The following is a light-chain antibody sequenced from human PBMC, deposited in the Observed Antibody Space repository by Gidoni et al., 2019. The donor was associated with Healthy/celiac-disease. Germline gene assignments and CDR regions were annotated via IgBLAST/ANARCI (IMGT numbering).Light chain of an antibody. CDR3: QQYNSYPFT. CDR2: ASS. Sequence: DIQMTQSPSSLSASVGDRVNITCRASQGSSSWVAWYQQKPEKAPKSLIYASSSLKRVVPSRFSGSGSGTAFTLPISSLQPEDFATYSCQQYNSYPFTFGPGTKVDIK. J-gene: IGKJ3*01. CDR1: QGSSSW. V-gene: IGKV1D-16*01.